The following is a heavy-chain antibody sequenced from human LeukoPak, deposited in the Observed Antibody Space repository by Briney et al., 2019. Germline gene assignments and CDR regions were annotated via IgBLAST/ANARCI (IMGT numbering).Heavy chain of an antibody. CDR3: TRDHDFWSGPFDV. CDR1: GFTFGDYS. J-gene: IGHJ6*04. V-gene: IGHV3-49*04. CDR2: IRRKGYGGTT. D-gene: IGHD3-3*01. Sequence: GRSLRLSCTASGFTFGDYSLSWVRQAPEKGLEWVGFIRRKGYGGTTEYAPSVKGGFIISRDDSKSTAYLQMNSLKTEDTAVYYCTRDHDFWSGPFDVWGKGTTVTVSS.